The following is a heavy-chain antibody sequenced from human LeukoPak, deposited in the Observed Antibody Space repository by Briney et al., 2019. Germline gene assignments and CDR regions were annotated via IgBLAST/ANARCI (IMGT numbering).Heavy chain of an antibody. CDR1: GFTVSSNY. CDR3: ARLYSTSYGMDV. Sequence: GGSLRLSCAASGFTVSSNYMSWVRQAPGKGLEWVSVIYSGGSTYYADSVKGRFTISRDNSKNTPYLQMNSLRAEDTAVYYCARLYSTSYGMDVWGQGTTVTVSS. J-gene: IGHJ6*02. CDR2: IYSGGST. V-gene: IGHV3-66*04. D-gene: IGHD6-13*01.